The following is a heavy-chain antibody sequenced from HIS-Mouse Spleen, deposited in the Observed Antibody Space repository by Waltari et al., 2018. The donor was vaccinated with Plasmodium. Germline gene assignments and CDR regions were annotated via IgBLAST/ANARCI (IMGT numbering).Heavy chain of an antibody. CDR2: IYYSGST. J-gene: IGHJ4*02. D-gene: IGHD6-6*01. V-gene: IGHV4-59*01. CDR3: ARGGYSSSSYYFDY. Sequence: QVQLQESGPGLVKPSETLSLTCTVSGGSISSYSWSWIRQPPGKGLAWIAYIYYSGSTNDNPSLKSRVTISVDTSKNQFSLKLSSVTAADTAVFYCARGGYSSSSYYFDYWGQGTLVTVSS. CDR1: GGSISSYS.